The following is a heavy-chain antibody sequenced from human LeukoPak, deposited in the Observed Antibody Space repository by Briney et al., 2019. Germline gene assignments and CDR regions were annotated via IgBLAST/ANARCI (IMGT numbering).Heavy chain of an antibody. CDR1: GFTFSSYS. Sequence: AGGSLRLSCEGSGFTFSSYSMNWVRQAPGKGLEWVSAISGSGGSTYYADSVKGRFTISRDNSKNTLYLQMNSLRAEDTAVYYCAKGGRDIVVVPAALDSWGQGTLVTVSS. CDR3: AKGGRDIVVVPAALDS. J-gene: IGHJ4*02. D-gene: IGHD2-2*01. CDR2: ISGSGGST. V-gene: IGHV3-23*01.